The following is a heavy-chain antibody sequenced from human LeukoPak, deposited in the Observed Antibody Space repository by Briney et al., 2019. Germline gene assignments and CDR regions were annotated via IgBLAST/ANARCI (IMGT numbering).Heavy chain of an antibody. CDR2: INPSGGST. CDR1: GYTLTSSY. CDR3: ARGLLERRGGWFDP. Sequence: GASVKVSCKASGYTLTSSYMHWVRQAPGQGLEWMGIINPSGGSTSYAQKFQGRGTMTRDMSTSTVYMELSSLRSEDTAVYYCARGLLERRGGWFDPWGQGTLVTVSS. D-gene: IGHD1-1*01. V-gene: IGHV1-46*01. J-gene: IGHJ5*02.